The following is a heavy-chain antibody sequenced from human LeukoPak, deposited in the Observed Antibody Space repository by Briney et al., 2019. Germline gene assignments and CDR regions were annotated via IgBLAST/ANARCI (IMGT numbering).Heavy chain of an antibody. CDR2: ISSSGSTI. D-gene: IGHD3-16*01. J-gene: IGHJ4*02. V-gene: IGHV3-11*01. CDR3: ARLGWGGYCFDY. Sequence: YISSSGSTIYYADSVKGRFTISRDNAKNSLYLQMNSLRAEDTAVYYCARLGWGGYCFDYWGQGTLVTVSS.